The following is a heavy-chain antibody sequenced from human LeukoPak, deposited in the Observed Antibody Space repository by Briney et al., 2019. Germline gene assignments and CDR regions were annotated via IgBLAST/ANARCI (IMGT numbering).Heavy chain of an antibody. CDR1: GESFSGYY. CDR2: INHSGST. CDR3: ARGRPPNY. Sequence: SETLSLTCAVYGESFSGYYWSWIRQPPGEGLEWIGEINHSGSTNYNPSLKSRVTISVDTSKNQFSLKLSSVTAADTAVYYCARGRPPNYWGQGTLVTVSS. V-gene: IGHV4-34*01. J-gene: IGHJ4*02.